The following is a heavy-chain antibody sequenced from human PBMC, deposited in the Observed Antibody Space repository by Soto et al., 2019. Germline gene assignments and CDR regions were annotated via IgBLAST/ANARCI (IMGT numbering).Heavy chain of an antibody. CDR3: AAGGGLPRYY. CDR1: AGSISSGGYS. V-gene: IGHV4-30-2*01. CDR2: IYHSGST. D-gene: IGHD5-12*01. Sequence: QLQLQESGSGLVKPSQTLSLTCAVSAGSISSGGYSWSWIRQPPGKGLEWIGYIYHSGSTHYNPSLKSRVTISVDRSKKQFSLKLSSVTAADTAVYYCAAGGGLPRYYWGQGTLVTVSS. J-gene: IGHJ4*02.